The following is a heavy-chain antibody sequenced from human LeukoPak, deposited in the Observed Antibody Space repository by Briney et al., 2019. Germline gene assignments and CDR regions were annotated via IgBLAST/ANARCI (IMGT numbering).Heavy chain of an antibody. CDR2: IKHDGSEE. Sequence: GGSLRLSCAASGITFSSLWMSWFRQAPGKGLEWVADIKHDGSEEHYVASVKGRFTISRDNAKLYLQMNSLRAEDTAVYYCAKGRYSSGWSSFDYWGQGTLVTVSS. D-gene: IGHD6-19*01. V-gene: IGHV3-7*01. J-gene: IGHJ4*02. CDR3: AKGRYSSGWSSFDY. CDR1: GITFSSLW.